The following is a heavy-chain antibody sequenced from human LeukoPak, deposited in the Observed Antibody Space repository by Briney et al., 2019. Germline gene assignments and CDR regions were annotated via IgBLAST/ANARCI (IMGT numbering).Heavy chain of an antibody. CDR1: GFDFSSNW. V-gene: IGHV3-74*01. J-gene: IGHJ4*02. Sequence: GGSLRLSCAASGFDFSSNWMHWVRHAPGQGLVWVSRIKGDGISTNYADSVKGRFTISRDIAKNTLYLQMNSLRAEDTGVYYCAKDHYWSIDYWGQGTLVTVSS. D-gene: IGHD3-3*01. CDR2: IKGDGIST. CDR3: AKDHYWSIDY.